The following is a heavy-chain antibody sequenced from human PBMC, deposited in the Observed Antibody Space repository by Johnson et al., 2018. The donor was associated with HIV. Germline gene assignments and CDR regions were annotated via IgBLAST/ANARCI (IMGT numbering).Heavy chain of an antibody. Sequence: QVQLVESGGGVVQPGRSLRLSCAASGFTFSSYAMHWVRQAPGKGLEWVAVISYDGSNKYYADSVKGRFTISRDNSKNSLFLQMSSLRAEDPAVYYCARVGPRSNGGPVDAFDIWGQGTRVTVSS. J-gene: IGHJ3*02. CDR1: GFTFSSYA. D-gene: IGHD3-16*01. CDR2: ISYDGSNK. CDR3: ARVGPRSNGGPVDAFDI. V-gene: IGHV3-30*04.